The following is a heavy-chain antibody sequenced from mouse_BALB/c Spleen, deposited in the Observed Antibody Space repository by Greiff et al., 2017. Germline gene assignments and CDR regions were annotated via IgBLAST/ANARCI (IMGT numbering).Heavy chain of an antibody. D-gene: IGHD2-4*01. CDR3: ATHDYDEAWFAY. CDR2: IWSGGST. Sequence: VQLVESGPGLVQPSQSLSITCTVSGFSLTSYGVHWVRQSPGKGLEWLGVIWSGGSTDYNAAFISRLSISKDNSKSQVFFKMNSLQANDTAIYYCATHDYDEAWFAYWGQGTLVTVSA. V-gene: IGHV2-2*02. CDR1: GFSLTSYG. J-gene: IGHJ3*01.